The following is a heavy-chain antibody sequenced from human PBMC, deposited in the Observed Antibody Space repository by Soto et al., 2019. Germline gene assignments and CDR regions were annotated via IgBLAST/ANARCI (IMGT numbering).Heavy chain of an antibody. D-gene: IGHD2-15*01. CDR2: IYWDDDK. CDR3: AHRLLDCSGGSCYGNFDY. J-gene: IGHJ4*02. V-gene: IGHV2-5*02. Sequence: QITLKESGPTLVKPTQTLTLTCTFSGFSLTTSGVGVGWIRQPPGKALEWLALIYWDDDKRYSPSLKSRLTINQDNSKNPGVLKMANMDPVDTTTYFCAHRLLDCSGGSCYGNFDYWGQGTLVTVSS. CDR1: GFSLTTSGVG.